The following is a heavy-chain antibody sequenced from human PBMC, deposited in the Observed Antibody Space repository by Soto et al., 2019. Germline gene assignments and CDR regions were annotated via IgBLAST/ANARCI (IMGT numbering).Heavy chain of an antibody. Sequence: SETLSLPCAVSGGSISSGGYSWSWIRQPPGKGLEWIGYIYHSGSTYYNPSLKSRVTISVDRSKNQFSLKLSSVTAADTAVYYCAREVLYDSSGYYYFDYWGQGTLVTVSS. J-gene: IGHJ4*02. V-gene: IGHV4-30-2*01. CDR2: IYHSGST. CDR3: AREVLYDSSGYYYFDY. D-gene: IGHD3-22*01. CDR1: GGSISSGGYS.